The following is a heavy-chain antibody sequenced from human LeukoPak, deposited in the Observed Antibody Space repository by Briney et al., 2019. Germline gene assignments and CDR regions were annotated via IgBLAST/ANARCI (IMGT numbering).Heavy chain of an antibody. J-gene: IGHJ5*02. CDR1: GGSISSYY. CDR3: ASTPEIYCSGGSRYSGWGWFDP. D-gene: IGHD2-15*01. Sequence: PSETLSLTCTVSGGSISSYYWSWIRQPPGKGLEWIGYIYYSGSTNYNPSLKSRVTISVDTSKNQFSLKLSSVTAADTAVYYCASTPEIYCSGGSRYSGWGWFDPWGQGTLVTVSS. V-gene: IGHV4-59*01. CDR2: IYYSGST.